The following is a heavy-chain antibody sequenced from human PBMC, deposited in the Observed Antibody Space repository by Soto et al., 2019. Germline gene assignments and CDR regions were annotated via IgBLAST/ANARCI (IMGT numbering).Heavy chain of an antibody. J-gene: IGHJ4*02. CDR2: IYYSGST. D-gene: IGHD1-1*01. CDR3: ARGRNGAGGDYFDY. V-gene: IGHV4-30-4*01. Sequence: PSETLSLTCTVSGGSISSADYYWSWIRQPPGKGLYWIGYIYYSGSTYYNPSLKSRVTISVGTSKNQFSLKLSSVTAADTAVYYCARGRNGAGGDYFDYWGQGTLVTVSS. CDR1: GGSISSADYY.